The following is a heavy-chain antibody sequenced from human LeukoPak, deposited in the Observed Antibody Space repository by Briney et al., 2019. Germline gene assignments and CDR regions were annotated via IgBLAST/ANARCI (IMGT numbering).Heavy chain of an antibody. CDR3: ARTRYRSGWYPFDY. CDR2: INAYNGNT. V-gene: IGHV1-18*01. D-gene: IGHD6-19*01. J-gene: IGHJ4*02. Sequence: ASVTVSFKGSGYTFTTNGITWGRQPPGQGLGGMGWINAYNGNTNYAQNLQGRVTVTTDTSTSTAYMELRSLRSDDTAVYYCARTRYRSGWYPFDYWGQGTQVTVSS. CDR1: GYTFTTNG.